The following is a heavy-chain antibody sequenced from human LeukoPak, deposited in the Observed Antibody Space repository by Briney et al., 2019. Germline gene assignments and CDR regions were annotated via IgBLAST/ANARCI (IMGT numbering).Heavy chain of an antibody. CDR3: ARARNNYDSSGYSALDY. V-gene: IGHV3-33*01. J-gene: IGHJ4*02. D-gene: IGHD3-22*01. Sequence: GGSLRLSCAASGFSFSSYGMHWVRQAPGKGLEWVASLWYDGTNKYWADSVKGRFTISRDNSKSTLYLQMNSLRAEDTAVYYCARARNNYDSSGYSALDYWGQGTLVTVSS. CDR1: GFSFSSYG. CDR2: LWYDGTNK.